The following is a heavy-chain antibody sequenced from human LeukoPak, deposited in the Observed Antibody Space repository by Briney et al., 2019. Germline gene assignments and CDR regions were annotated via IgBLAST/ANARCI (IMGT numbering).Heavy chain of an antibody. J-gene: IGHJ4*02. Sequence: PGGSLRLSCAASGFTFSSYAMSWVRQAPGKGLEWVSAISGSGGSTYYADSVKGRFTISRDNSKNTLYLQMNSLRAEDTAVYYCAGRIAARPFSPPFDYWGQGTLVTVSS. D-gene: IGHD6-6*01. CDR1: GFTFSSYA. CDR2: ISGSGGST. CDR3: AGRIAARPFSPPFDY. V-gene: IGHV3-23*01.